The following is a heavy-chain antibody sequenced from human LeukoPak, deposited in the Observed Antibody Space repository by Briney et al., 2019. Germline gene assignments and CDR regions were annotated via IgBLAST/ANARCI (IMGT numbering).Heavy chain of an antibody. J-gene: IGHJ4*02. Sequence: PGGSLRLSCAASGFTFSDYYMSWIRQAPGKGLEWVSYISTGSTYTYYADSVKGRFTISRDSAKNSLYLQINSLRAEDTAVYYCATMLVGTNLFDYWGQGTLVTVSS. CDR3: ATMLVGTNLFDY. V-gene: IGHV3-11*03. D-gene: IGHD5-12*01. CDR1: GFTFSDYY. CDR2: ISTGSTYT.